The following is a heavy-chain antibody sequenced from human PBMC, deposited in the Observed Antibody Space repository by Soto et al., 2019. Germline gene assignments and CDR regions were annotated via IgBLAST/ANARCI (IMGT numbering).Heavy chain of an antibody. Sequence: EVQLLESGGGLVQPGGSLRLSCAASGFTFSSYAMSWVRQAPGKGLEWVSGISGSGGTTYYADSVKGRFTISRDNSKNTLYLQMNSLRAEDTAVYYCARDRGSDWYYFDYWGQGTLVTVSS. J-gene: IGHJ4*02. CDR2: ISGSGGTT. CDR3: ARDRGSDWYYFDY. V-gene: IGHV3-23*01. D-gene: IGHD6-19*01. CDR1: GFTFSSYA.